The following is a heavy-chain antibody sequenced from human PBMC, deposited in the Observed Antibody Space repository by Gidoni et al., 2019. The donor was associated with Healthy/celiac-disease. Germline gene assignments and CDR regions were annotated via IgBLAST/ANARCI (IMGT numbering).Heavy chain of an antibody. D-gene: IGHD5-12*01. J-gene: IGHJ6*02. CDR3: ARDYRYSGYDSADRYYYYGMDV. CDR2: ISAYNGNT. CDR1: GYTFTSYG. Sequence: QVQLVQSGAEVKKPGASVKVSCKASGYTFTSYGISRVRQTPGQGLEWMGWISAYNGNTNYAQKLQGRVTMTTDTSTSTAYMELRSLRSDDTAVYYCARDYRYSGYDSADRYYYYGMDVWGQGTTVTVSS. V-gene: IGHV1-18*01.